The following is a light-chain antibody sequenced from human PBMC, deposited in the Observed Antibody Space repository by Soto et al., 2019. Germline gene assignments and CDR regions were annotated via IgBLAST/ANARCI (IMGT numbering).Light chain of an antibody. V-gene: IGKV1-5*03. CDR2: AAS. J-gene: IGKJ2*01. CDR3: QQYKDSFPYT. Sequence: DIQMTQSPSTLSASVGDRVTITCRASQSISSWLAWYQQKPGTAPKLLIYAASTLESGVPSRFTGIRSGTEFTLSVSSLQPDDFATYYCQQYKDSFPYTFGQGTKLEIK. CDR1: QSISSW.